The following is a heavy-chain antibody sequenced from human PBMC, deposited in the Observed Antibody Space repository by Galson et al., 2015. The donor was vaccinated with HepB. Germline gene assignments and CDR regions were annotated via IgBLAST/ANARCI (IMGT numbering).Heavy chain of an antibody. V-gene: IGHV3-7*01. Sequence: SLRLSCAASGFTFSHYWMSWVRQAPGKGLEWVANIKQDGSEKYYVDSGKGRFTISRDNAKNSLYLQVNSLRVEDTAVYYCASCIVVVAAAKDPFDYWGQGTLVTVSS. CDR3: ASCIVVVAAAKDPFDY. CDR1: GFTFSHYW. CDR2: IKQDGSEK. J-gene: IGHJ4*02. D-gene: IGHD2-2*01.